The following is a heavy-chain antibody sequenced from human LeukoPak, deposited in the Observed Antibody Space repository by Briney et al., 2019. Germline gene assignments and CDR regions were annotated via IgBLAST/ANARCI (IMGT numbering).Heavy chain of an antibody. Sequence: AGGSLRLSCAASGFTFSSYAMSWVRQAPGKGLEWVSAISGSGGSTYYADSVKGRFTISRDNSKNTLYLQMDSLRAGDTAVYYCARNPRSGYFPHYHYYGMDVWGQGTTVTVSS. CDR3: ARNPRSGYFPHYHYYGMDV. D-gene: IGHD3-3*01. CDR2: ISGSGGST. V-gene: IGHV3-23*01. J-gene: IGHJ6*02. CDR1: GFTFSSYA.